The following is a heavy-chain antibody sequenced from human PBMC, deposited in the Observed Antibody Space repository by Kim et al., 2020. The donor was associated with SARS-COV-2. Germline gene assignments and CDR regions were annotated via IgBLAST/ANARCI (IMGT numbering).Heavy chain of an antibody. V-gene: IGHV4-39*07. D-gene: IGHD6-13*01. CDR3: AKIAADHYYYGMDV. Sequence: NPSLKSRVTISVDTSKNQFSLKLSSVTAADTAVYYCAKIAADHYYYGMDVWGQGTTVTVSS. J-gene: IGHJ6*02.